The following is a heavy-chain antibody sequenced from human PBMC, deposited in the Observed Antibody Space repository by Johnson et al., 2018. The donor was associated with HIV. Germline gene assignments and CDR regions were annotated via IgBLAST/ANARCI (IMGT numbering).Heavy chain of an antibody. Sequence: VLLVESGGGVVQPGRSLRLSCTASGFTFSNYAIHWVRQAPGKGLEWVSYISSSGSTIYYADSVKGRFTISRDNAKNSLYLQMNSLRAEDTAVYYCARDPPVTTTHNAFDIWGQGTMVTVSS. V-gene: IGHV3-48*04. D-gene: IGHD4-17*01. CDR3: ARDPPVTTTHNAFDI. J-gene: IGHJ3*02. CDR2: ISSSGSTI. CDR1: GFTFSNYA.